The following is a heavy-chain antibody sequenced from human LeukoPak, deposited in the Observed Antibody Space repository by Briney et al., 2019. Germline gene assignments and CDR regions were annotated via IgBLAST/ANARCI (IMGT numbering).Heavy chain of an antibody. J-gene: IGHJ6*02. CDR1: GYTFTSYY. CDR2: INPSGGST. CDR3: ARVLSGNSSSWYFWAGSYYYYGMDV. V-gene: IGHV1-46*01. D-gene: IGHD6-13*01. Sequence: GASVTVSCTASGYTFTSYYMHWVRQAPGQGLEWMGIINPSGGSTSYAQKFQGRVTMTRDTSTSTAYMELSSLRSEDTAVYYCARVLSGNSSSWYFWAGSYYYYGMDVWGQGTTVTVSS.